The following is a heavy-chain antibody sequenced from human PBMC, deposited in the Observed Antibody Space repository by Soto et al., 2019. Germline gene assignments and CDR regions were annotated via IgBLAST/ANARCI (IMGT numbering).Heavy chain of an antibody. Sequence: QVQLVQSGAEVKKPGASVKVSCKASGYTFTSYDINWVRQATEQGLEWMGWMNPNSGNTGYAQKFQGRVTMTRNTSISTAYMELSSLRSEDTAVYYCARTGGLAVAGNGYFDLWGRGTLVTVSS. CDR2: MNPNSGNT. D-gene: IGHD6-19*01. CDR3: ARTGGLAVAGNGYFDL. CDR1: GYTFTSYD. J-gene: IGHJ2*01. V-gene: IGHV1-8*01.